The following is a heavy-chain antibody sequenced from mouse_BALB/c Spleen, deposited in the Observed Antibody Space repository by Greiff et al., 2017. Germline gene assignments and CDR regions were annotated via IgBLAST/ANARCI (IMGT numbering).Heavy chain of an antibody. J-gene: IGHJ4*01. CDR3: ARGYYYGSSYDAMDY. D-gene: IGHD1-1*01. V-gene: IGHV1-82*01. CDR1: GYAFSSSW. Sequence: QVQLQQSGPELVKPGASVKISCKASGYAFSSSWMNWVKQRPGQGLEWIGRIYPGDGDTNYNGKFKGKATLTADKSSSTAYMQLSSLTSVDSAVYYCARGYYYGSSYDAMDYWGQGTSVTVSS. CDR2: IYPGDGDT.